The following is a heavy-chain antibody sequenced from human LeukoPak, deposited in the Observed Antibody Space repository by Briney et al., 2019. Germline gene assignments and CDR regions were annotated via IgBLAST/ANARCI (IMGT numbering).Heavy chain of an antibody. CDR2: INPNSGGT. J-gene: IGHJ6*02. V-gene: IGHV1-2*02. Sequence: ASVKVSCKASGYTFTGYYMHWVRQAPGQGLEWMGWINPNSGGTNYAQKFQGRVTMTRDTSISTAYMELSRLRSDDTAVYYCAAGYYDILTGYPNYGMDVWGQGTTVTVSS. D-gene: IGHD3-9*01. CDR1: GYTFTGYY. CDR3: AAGYYDILTGYPNYGMDV.